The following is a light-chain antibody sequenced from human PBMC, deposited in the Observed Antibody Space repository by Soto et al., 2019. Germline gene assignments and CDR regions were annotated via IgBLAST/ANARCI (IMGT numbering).Light chain of an antibody. Sequence: DIQMTQSPSTLSASVGDRVTITCRASQSISSWLAWYQQKPGKAPKLLIHKASSLECGVPSRLSGSESGTEFTLTISSLQPDDFATYYCQQYNSYSPYTFGQGTKLEIK. J-gene: IGKJ2*01. V-gene: IGKV1-5*03. CDR1: QSISSW. CDR3: QQYNSYSPYT. CDR2: KAS.